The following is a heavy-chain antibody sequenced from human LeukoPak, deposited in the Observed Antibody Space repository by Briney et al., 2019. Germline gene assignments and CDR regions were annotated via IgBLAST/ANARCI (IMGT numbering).Heavy chain of an antibody. CDR2: VWYDGSNI. J-gene: IGHJ4*02. CDR3: ARGGYSGTYYFDY. CDR1: GFTFSTYG. Sequence: GRSLRLSCAASGFTFSTYGMHWVRQAPGKGLEWVAVVWYDGSNIHYVDSVKGRFTISRDNSKSTLYLQMNSLTAEDTAAYYCARGGYSGTYYFDYWGQGTLVTVSS. D-gene: IGHD1-26*01. V-gene: IGHV3-33*01.